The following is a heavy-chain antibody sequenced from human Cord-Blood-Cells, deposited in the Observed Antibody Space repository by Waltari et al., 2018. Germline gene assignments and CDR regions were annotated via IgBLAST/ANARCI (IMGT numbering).Heavy chain of an antibody. J-gene: IGHJ3*02. CDR3: ARDPFDSSGYYGAFDI. Sequence: QVQLVQSGAEVKKPGASVKVSCKASGYTFTGYYMHWVRQAPGQGLEWVGWINPNSGGTNDAQKFQGRVTMTRDTSISTAYMELGRLRSDDTAVYYCARDPFDSSGYYGAFDIWGQGTMVTVSS. V-gene: IGHV1-2*02. D-gene: IGHD3-22*01. CDR2: INPNSGGT. CDR1: GYTFTGYY.